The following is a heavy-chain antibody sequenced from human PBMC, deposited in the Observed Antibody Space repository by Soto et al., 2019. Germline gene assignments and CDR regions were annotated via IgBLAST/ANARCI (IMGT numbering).Heavy chain of an antibody. CDR2: ISGSGGST. D-gene: IGHD3-10*01. CDR3: AKDHAYGSGSYYFDY. CDR1: GFTFSSYA. Sequence: EVQLLESGGGLVQPGGSLRLSCAASGFTFSSYAMSWVRQAPGKGLGWVSAISGSGGSTYYADSVKGRFTISRDNSKNTLYLQMNSLRAEDTAVYYCAKDHAYGSGSYYFDYWGQGTLVTVSS. J-gene: IGHJ4*02. V-gene: IGHV3-23*01.